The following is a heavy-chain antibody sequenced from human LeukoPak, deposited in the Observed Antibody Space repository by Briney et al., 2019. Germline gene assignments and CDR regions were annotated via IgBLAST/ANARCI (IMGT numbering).Heavy chain of an antibody. CDR3: ARVRGWHFDY. Sequence: SETLSLTCTVSGGSISSGGYYWSWIRQHPGTGLEWIGYIYYSGSTYYNPSLKSRVTISVDTSKNQFSLKLSSVTAADTAVYYCARVRGWHFDYWGQGTLVTVSS. D-gene: IGHD1-26*01. J-gene: IGHJ4*02. CDR2: IYYSGST. CDR1: GGSISSGGYY. V-gene: IGHV4-31*03.